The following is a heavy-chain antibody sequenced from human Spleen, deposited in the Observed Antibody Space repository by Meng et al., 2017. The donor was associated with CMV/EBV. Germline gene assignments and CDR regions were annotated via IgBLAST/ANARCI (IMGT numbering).Heavy chain of an antibody. CDR2: IKQDGSEK. V-gene: IGHV3-7*01. D-gene: IGHD5-18*01. CDR1: GFTFSSYW. CDR3: ARDRVPEPPLEWPQLWGEDF. Sequence: GGSLRLSCAASGFTFSSYWMSWVRQAPGKGLEWVANIKQDGSEKYYVDSVKGRFTISRDNAKNSLYLQMNSLRAEDTAVYYCARDRVPEPPLEWPQLWGEDFWGRGTLVTVSS. J-gene: IGHJ4*02.